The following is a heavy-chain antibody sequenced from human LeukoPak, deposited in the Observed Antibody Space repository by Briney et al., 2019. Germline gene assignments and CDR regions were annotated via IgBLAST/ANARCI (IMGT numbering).Heavy chain of an antibody. J-gene: IGHJ6*03. CDR2: MNPNSGNT. D-gene: IGHD3-3*01. CDR1: GYTFTSYD. Sequence: ASVKVSCQASGYTFTSYDINWVRQATGQGLEWMGWMNPNSGNTGYAQKFQGRVTITRNTSISTAYMELSSLRSEDTAVYYCARGYRPYYDFWSGYYDYYYYYYMDVWGKGTTVTVSS. V-gene: IGHV1-8*03. CDR3: ARGYRPYYDFWSGYYDYYYYYYMDV.